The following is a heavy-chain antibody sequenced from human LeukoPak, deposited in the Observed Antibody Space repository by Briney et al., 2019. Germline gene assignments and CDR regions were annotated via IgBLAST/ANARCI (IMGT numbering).Heavy chain of an antibody. CDR3: ARESPASTYDAFDI. J-gene: IGHJ3*02. D-gene: IGHD2-15*01. CDR2: ITSSSSNI. CDR1: GFTLNTYS. Sequence: GGSLRLSCAASGFTLNTYSMNWVRQAPGKGLEWIAKITSSSSNIYYADSVKGRFTISRDNAKSSLYLQMNSLRAEDTAVYYCARESPASTYDAFDIWGQGTMVTVSS. V-gene: IGHV3-48*04.